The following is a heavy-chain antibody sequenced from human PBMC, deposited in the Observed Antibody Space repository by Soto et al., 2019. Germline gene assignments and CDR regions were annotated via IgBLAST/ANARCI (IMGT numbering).Heavy chain of an antibody. J-gene: IGHJ4*02. V-gene: IGHV3-23*01. CDR1: GFTFSSYA. Sequence: PGGSLRLSCAASGFTFSSYAMSWVRQAPGKGLEWVSAISGSGGSTYYADSVKGRFTISRDNSKNTLYLQMNSLRAEDTAVYYCAGFAHSSGWSFYDDWGQGTLVTVS. CDR3: AGFAHSSGWSFYDD. CDR2: ISGSGGST. D-gene: IGHD6-19*01.